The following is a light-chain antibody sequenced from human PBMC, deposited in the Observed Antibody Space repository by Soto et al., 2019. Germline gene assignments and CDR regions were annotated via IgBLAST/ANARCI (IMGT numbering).Light chain of an antibody. Sequence: DIQMTQSPSSLSASVGDRVTVTCRASQAIRNYLAWYQQKPGEVPKLLISDASTLRSGVPSRFSGSGSGTDFTLTISSLQPEDVATYYGQKYNGVPLTFGGGTKVEIK. CDR2: DAS. J-gene: IGKJ4*01. CDR3: QKYNGVPLT. CDR1: QAIRNY. V-gene: IGKV1-27*01.